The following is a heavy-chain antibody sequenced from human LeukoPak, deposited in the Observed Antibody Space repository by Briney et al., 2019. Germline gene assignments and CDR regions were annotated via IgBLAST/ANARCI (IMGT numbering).Heavy chain of an antibody. J-gene: IGHJ4*02. CDR2: LSTYNGNT. Sequence: SVKVSCKASGYTFTSYGLTWVRQAPGQGLEWMGWLSTYNGNTDYAQKFQGRVTMTTDTSTSTAYLELRSLRSDDTAVYYCARDRTSLSDPIVHDYWGQGTLVTVSS. CDR3: ARDRTSLSDPIVHDY. V-gene: IGHV1-18*01. CDR1: GYTFTSYG. D-gene: IGHD2/OR15-2a*01.